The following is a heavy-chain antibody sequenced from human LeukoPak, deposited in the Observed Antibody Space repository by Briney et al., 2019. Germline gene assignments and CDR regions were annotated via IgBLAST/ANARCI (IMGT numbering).Heavy chain of an antibody. J-gene: IGHJ4*02. CDR3: ARDTLSAYCGGDCWGY. D-gene: IGHD2-21*02. CDR1: GGSISSYY. CDR2: IYYSGST. V-gene: IGHV4-59*01. Sequence: SETLSLTCTVSGGSISSYYWSWIRQPPGKGLEWIGYIYYSGSTNYNPSLKSRVTISVDTSKNQFSLKLSSVTAADTAVYYCARDTLSAYCGGDCWGYWGQGTLVTVSS.